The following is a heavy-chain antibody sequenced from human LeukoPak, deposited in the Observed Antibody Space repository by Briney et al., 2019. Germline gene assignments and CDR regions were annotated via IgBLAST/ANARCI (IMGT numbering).Heavy chain of an antibody. Sequence: SETLSLTCAVYGGSFSGYFWSWIRQPPGKGLEWIGEINHSGSTNYNPSLKSRVTISVDTSKNQFSLKLSSVTAADTAVYYCATAIAAAGTPHNWFDPWGQGTLVTVSS. J-gene: IGHJ5*02. V-gene: IGHV4-34*01. D-gene: IGHD6-13*01. CDR3: ATAIAAAGTPHNWFDP. CDR2: INHSGST. CDR1: GGSFSGYF.